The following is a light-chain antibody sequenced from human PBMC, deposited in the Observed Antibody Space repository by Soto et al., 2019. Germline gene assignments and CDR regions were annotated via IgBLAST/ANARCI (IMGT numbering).Light chain of an antibody. J-gene: IGKJ1*01. CDR2: CAS. Sequence: EIVMTQSPGTLSLSPGERATLSCRASQSVTSNLAWYQQIPGQAPRLLIYCASTRATGITARFSGRGTGTEFTLASSRLQSEEFAYYYYQQYNDWTQTFGLGTKVEIK. CDR3: QQYNDWTQT. CDR1: QSVTSN. V-gene: IGKV3-15*01.